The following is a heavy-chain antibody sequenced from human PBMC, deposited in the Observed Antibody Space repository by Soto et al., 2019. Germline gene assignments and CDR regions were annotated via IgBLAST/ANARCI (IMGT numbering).Heavy chain of an antibody. CDR1: GFTFDDYV. Sequence: GGSLRLSCAASGFTFDDYVMHWVRQAPGKGLEWVSGMSWNAGYISYASSVKGRFTISRDNAKKSLYLQMNSLRAEDTAVYYCATLNSFGSDYWG. CDR2: MSWNAGYI. D-gene: IGHD5-18*01. CDR3: ATLNSFGSDY. V-gene: IGHV3-9*01. J-gene: IGHJ4*01.